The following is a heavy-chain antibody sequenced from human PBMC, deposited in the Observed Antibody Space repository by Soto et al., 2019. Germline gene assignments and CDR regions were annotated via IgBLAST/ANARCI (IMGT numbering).Heavy chain of an antibody. V-gene: IGHV1-69*12. J-gene: IGHJ4*02. CDR1: GGTFSSYA. Sequence: QVQLVQSGAEVKKPGSSVKVSCKASGGTFSSYAISWVRQAPGQGLEWMGGIIPIFGTANYAQKFQGRVTSTADESTSAAYMELSSLRSEDTAVYYCARAPLGLTTVTRFDYWGQGSLVTVSS. CDR3: ARAPLGLTTVTRFDY. CDR2: IIPIFGTA. D-gene: IGHD4-4*01.